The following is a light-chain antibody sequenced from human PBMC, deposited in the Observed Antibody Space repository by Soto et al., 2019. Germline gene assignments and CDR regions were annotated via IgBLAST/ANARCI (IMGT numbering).Light chain of an antibody. Sequence: SVLTQPPSASGTPGQRVTISCSGSSCNIGSNSVNWYQQLPGTAPKLLIYSDNQRPSGVPERFSGSKSGTSASLAISGLQSEDEAEYYCAAWNDNMKGPAYVFGTGTKATVL. V-gene: IGLV1-44*01. CDR1: SCNIGSNS. J-gene: IGLJ1*01. CDR3: AAWNDNMKGPAYV. CDR2: SDN.